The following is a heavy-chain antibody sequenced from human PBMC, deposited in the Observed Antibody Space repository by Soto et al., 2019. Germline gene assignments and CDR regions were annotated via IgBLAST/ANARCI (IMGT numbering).Heavy chain of an antibody. CDR3: ARLGQDSSVWHLYFDL. Sequence: QVQLRESGPGLVKPSGTLSLTCAVSGGSIRRNNWWSWVRQPPGKGLEWIGEIYVTGNTKYNPSLKSRVTMLVDEYKNHFSLKLSSVTAADTAVYYCARLGQDSSVWHLYFDLLGRGTLVSVSS. CDR2: IYVTGNT. D-gene: IGHD6-19*01. CDR1: GGSIRRNNW. V-gene: IGHV4-4*02. J-gene: IGHJ2*01.